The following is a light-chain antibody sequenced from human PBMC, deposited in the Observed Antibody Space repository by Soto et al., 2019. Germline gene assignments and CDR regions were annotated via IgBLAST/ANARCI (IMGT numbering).Light chain of an antibody. J-gene: IGKJ1*01. V-gene: IGKV3-20*01. CDR2: GAS. CDR3: QQYGSSPWT. CDR1: QSVSSNY. Sequence: EIVLTQSPGTLSLSPGERATLSCRASQSVSSNYLAWYQQKPGQAPKLLIFGASSRATGIADRFSGSGSGTDFTLTISRLEPEDFAVYYCQQYGSSPWTFGQGTKVEIK.